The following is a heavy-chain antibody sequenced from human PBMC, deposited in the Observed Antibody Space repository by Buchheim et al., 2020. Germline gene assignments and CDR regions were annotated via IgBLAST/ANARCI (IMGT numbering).Heavy chain of an antibody. CDR1: GYTFTSYD. V-gene: IGHV1-8*01. Sequence: QVQLVQSGAEVKKPGASVTVSCKAFGYTFTSYDVNWVRQATGQGLEWMGWMNPNSGNTGYAQKVQGRVTMTRNTSISTAYMELSSLRSEDTAVYYCARGRGKRMYGSGSYMGYWGQGSL. J-gene: IGHJ4*02. D-gene: IGHD3-10*01. CDR2: MNPNSGNT. CDR3: ARGRGKRMYGSGSYMGY.